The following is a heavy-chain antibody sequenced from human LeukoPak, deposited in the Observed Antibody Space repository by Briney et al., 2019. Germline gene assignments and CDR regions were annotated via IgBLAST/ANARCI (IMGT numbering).Heavy chain of an antibody. CDR2: IYYSGST. Sequence: PSETLSLTCTVSGGSISSSSYYWGWIRQPPGKGLEWIGRIYYSGSTYYNPSLKSRVTISVDTSKNQFSLKLRSVTAADTAVYNCARQPLTGYYARAGAFDIWGQGTMVTVSS. CDR3: ARQPLTGYYARAGAFDI. V-gene: IGHV4-39*07. CDR1: GGSISSSSYY. J-gene: IGHJ3*02. D-gene: IGHD3-9*01.